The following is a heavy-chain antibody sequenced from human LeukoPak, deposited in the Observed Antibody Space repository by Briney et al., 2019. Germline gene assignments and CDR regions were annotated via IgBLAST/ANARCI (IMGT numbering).Heavy chain of an antibody. V-gene: IGHV3-7*01. Sequence: GGSLRLSCAASGFTFSNYWMSWVRQAPGKGLEWVANIKQDGSEKYYVDSMKGRFTISRDNDKNSLYLQMNSLRAEDTAVYYCARFYYDSSGYYYEWYYYYYGMDVWGQGTTVTVSS. J-gene: IGHJ6*02. D-gene: IGHD3-22*01. CDR1: GFTFSNYW. CDR2: IKQDGSEK. CDR3: ARFYYDSSGYYYEWYYYYYGMDV.